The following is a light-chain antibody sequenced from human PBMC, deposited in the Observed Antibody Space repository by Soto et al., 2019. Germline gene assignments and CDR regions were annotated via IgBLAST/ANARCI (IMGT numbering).Light chain of an antibody. CDR3: GTWDSSLSAGGV. CDR1: SSNIGNNY. J-gene: IGLJ3*02. V-gene: IGLV1-51*01. Sequence: QSVLTQPPSVSAAPGQKVTISWSGSSSNIGNNYVSWYQQLPGTAPKLLIYDNNKRPSGIPDRFSGSKSGTSATLGITGLQTGDEADYYCGTWDSSLSAGGVFGGGTKLTVL. CDR2: DNN.